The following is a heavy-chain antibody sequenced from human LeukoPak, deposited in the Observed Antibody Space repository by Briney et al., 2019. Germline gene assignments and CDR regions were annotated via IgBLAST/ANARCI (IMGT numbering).Heavy chain of an antibody. CDR3: ARLITSEAGRGMDV. CDR2: TKHDGSEK. V-gene: IGHV3-7*01. J-gene: IGHJ6*02. D-gene: IGHD1-14*01. CDR1: GFTFSSYW. Sequence: GGSLRLSCAASGFTFSSYWMSWVRQAPGKGLEWVAHTKHDGSEKYYVDSVKGRFTISRDNAQNSLYLQMSSLRVEDTAVYYCARLITSEAGRGMDVWGQGTTVTVSS.